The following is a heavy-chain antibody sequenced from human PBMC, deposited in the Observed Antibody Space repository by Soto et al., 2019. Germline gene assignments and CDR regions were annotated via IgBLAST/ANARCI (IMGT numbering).Heavy chain of an antibody. D-gene: IGHD2-15*01. CDR1: GFTFSVYT. CDR2: VSPDGTNK. CDR3: ARDPVAATPHNWFDP. J-gene: IGHJ5*02. V-gene: IGHV3-30-3*01. Sequence: QVQLVESGGGVVQPGRSLRLSCAASGFTFSVYTMHWVRQAPGKGLEWLAVVSPDGTNKYYADSVKGRFTMSRDNSKNTLYLQMHSLRPEDTAVYYCARDPVAATPHNWFDPWGQGTLVTVSS.